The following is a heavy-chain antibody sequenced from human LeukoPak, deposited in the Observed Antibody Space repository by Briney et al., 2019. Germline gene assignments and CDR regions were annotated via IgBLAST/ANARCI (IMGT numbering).Heavy chain of an antibody. D-gene: IGHD3-22*01. CDR1: GFTFSSYG. V-gene: IGHV3-30*18. J-gene: IGHJ4*02. CDR3: AKARYYDSSGYLIDD. Sequence: GGSLRLSYAASGFTFSSYGMHWVRQAPGKGLEWVAVISYDGSNKYYADSVKGRFTISRDNSKNTLYLQMNSLRAEDTAVYYCAKARYYDSSGYLIDDWGQGTLVTVSS. CDR2: ISYDGSNK.